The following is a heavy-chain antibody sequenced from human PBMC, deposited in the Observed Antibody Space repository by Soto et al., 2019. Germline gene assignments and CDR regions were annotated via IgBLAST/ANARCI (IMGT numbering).Heavy chain of an antibody. Sequence: GASVKVSCKASGGTVSSYAISWVRQAPVRVVEWVGGIIPIFGTANYAQKFQGRVTLTADESTSTAYMELSSLVSGDTVVSYCVKGGRCWYSHDAFDIWGQGTMVPVSS. J-gene: IGHJ3*02. CDR3: VKGGRCWYSHDAFDI. D-gene: IGHD6-13*01. V-gene: IGHV1-69*13. CDR2: IIPIFGTA. CDR1: GGTVSSYA.